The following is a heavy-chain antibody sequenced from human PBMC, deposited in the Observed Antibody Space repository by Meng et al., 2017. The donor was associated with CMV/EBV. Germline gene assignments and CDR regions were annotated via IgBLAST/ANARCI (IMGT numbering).Heavy chain of an antibody. CDR1: GFTFSSYS. V-gene: IGHV3-21*01. CDR2: ISSSSSYI. D-gene: IGHD3-9*01. CDR3: ARDLSNYDILTGYQYYYYGMDV. Sequence: GESLKISCAASGFTFSSYSMNWVRQAPGKGLEWVSSISSSSSYIYYADSVKGRFTISRDNAKNSLYLQMNSLGAEDTAVYYCARDLSNYDILTGYQYYYYGMDVWGQGTTVTVSS. J-gene: IGHJ6*02.